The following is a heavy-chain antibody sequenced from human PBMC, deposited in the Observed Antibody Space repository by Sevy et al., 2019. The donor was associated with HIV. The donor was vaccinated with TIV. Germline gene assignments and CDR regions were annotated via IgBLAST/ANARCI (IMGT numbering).Heavy chain of an antibody. D-gene: IGHD1-26*01. Sequence: GGSLRLSCIGSGFSFSYYGIHWVRQSPGKGLDWVALISHDGINEYYADSVKGRLTISRDNSKNTVYLKMNSLRNEDTDIYFCANAYSGSYSHSYLYALDVWGQGTTVTVSS. CDR2: ISHDGINE. CDR1: GFSFSYYG. CDR3: ANAYSGSYSHSYLYALDV. J-gene: IGHJ6*02. V-gene: IGHV3-30*18.